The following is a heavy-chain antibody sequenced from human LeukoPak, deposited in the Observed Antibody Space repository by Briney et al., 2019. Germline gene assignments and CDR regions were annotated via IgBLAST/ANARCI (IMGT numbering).Heavy chain of an antibody. V-gene: IGHV4-34*01. D-gene: IGHD2-15*01. CDR1: GGSFSGYY. J-gene: IGHJ6*03. CDR2: IKHSGNT. CDR3: ETSSSATIDYFYDYIDV. Sequence: SETLSLTCSVNGGSFSGYYWSWIRQPPGKGLEWIGEIKHSGNTNYNPSLKSRVTISGDTSKNQFSLKLSSVTAADTAVYYCETSSSATIDYFYDYIDVWGKGTTVTVSS.